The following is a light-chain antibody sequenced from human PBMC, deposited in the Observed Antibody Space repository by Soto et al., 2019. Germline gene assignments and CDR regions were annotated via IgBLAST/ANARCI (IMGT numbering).Light chain of an antibody. CDR3: QQYYRWPQT. V-gene: IGKV3-15*01. J-gene: IGKJ1*01. CDR1: QSVSNN. Sequence: EIVLPRSPGTLSLSPGARATLSFRASQSVSNNYLAWYQQKPGQAPRLLIYAASTRATGIPARFSGSGSGTEFTLTISSLQSEDFAVYYCQQYYRWPQTFGQGT. CDR2: AAS.